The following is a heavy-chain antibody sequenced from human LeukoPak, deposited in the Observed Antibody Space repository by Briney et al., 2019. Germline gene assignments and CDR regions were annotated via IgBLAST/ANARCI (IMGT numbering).Heavy chain of an antibody. CDR3: TRGSRGRRDN. V-gene: IGHV1-8*01. D-gene: IGHD5-12*01. Sequence: ASVKVSCKASGYTFTSCDINWVRQATGQGLEWMGWMNPNSGSTGYGQSFQGRITMTRDISIGTAYMELSNLTSEDTAIYYCTRGSRGRRDNWGQGTLVTVSA. CDR1: GYTFTSCD. CDR2: MNPNSGST. J-gene: IGHJ4*02.